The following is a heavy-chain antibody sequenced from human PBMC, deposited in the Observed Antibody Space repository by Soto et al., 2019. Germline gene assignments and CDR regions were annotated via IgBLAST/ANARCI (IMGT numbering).Heavy chain of an antibody. CDR2: IIPIFGTA. V-gene: IGHV1-69*13. CDR3: ASRITMVRGVIPPGPGGGFDP. Sequence: ASVKVSCKASGGTFSSYAISWVRQAPGQGLEWMGGIIPIFGTANYAQKFQGRVTITADESTSTAYMELSRLRSEDTAVYYCASRITMVRGVIPPGPGGGFDPWGQGTLVTVSS. CDR1: GGTFSSYA. D-gene: IGHD3-10*01. J-gene: IGHJ5*02.